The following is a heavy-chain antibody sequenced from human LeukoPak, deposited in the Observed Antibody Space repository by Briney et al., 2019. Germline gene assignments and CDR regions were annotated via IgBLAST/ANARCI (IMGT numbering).Heavy chain of an antibody. D-gene: IGHD6-19*01. J-gene: IGHJ5*02. Sequence: GGSLRLSCAASGFTFSSYWMSWVRQAPGKGLEWGANIKKDGTEKKDVDSVKGRFTSSRDNAKNSLYLQMNSLRAEDTALYYCAREGGSGWYSGWFDPWGQGTLVTVSS. CDR2: IKKDGTEK. CDR1: GFTFSSYW. V-gene: IGHV3-7*01. CDR3: AREGGSGWYSGWFDP.